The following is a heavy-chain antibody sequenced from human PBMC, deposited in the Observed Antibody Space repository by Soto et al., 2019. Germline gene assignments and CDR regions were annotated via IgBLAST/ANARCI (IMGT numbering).Heavy chain of an antibody. Sequence: GGSLRLSCIASGFSLTRYWMSWVRQTPGKGLEWVAKINEDGTKRDYMESVEGRFTISRDNAKNSLSLQMNSLRADDTAVYYCTRWDGRCSGGSCFFDSWGQGTLVTV. CDR1: GFSLTRYW. J-gene: IGHJ4*02. CDR2: INEDGTKR. D-gene: IGHD2-15*01. CDR3: TRWDGRCSGGSCFFDS. V-gene: IGHV3-7*01.